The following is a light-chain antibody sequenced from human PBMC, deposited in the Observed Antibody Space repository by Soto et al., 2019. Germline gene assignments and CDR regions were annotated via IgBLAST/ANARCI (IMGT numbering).Light chain of an antibody. J-gene: IGKJ1*01. V-gene: IGKV1-5*01. CDR3: LRYNGYYRT. CDR2: DDS. CDR1: QTISGW. Sequence: DNQMTQSTCTVSASLGNTVTITCMASQTISGWLAWYQQRTGKDNNIMIFDDSTLESGVPSRFSGSGSGTTFTLNLRSLHSDELATYDCLRYNGYYRTVGQQTKVDIK.